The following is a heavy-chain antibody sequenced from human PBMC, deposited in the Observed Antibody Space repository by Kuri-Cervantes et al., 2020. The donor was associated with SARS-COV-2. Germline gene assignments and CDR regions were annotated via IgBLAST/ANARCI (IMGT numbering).Heavy chain of an antibody. CDR1: GYTFTSYA. Sequence: ASVKVSCKASGYTFTSYAMHWVRQAPGQRLEWMGWINAGNGNTKYSQKFQGRVTITRDTSASTAYMELSSLRSEDTAVYYCARGGDFWYFYYSMDVWGQGTTGTESS. V-gene: IGHV1-3*01. D-gene: IGHD3-3*01. CDR2: INAGNGNT. CDR3: ARGGDFWYFYYSMDV. J-gene: IGHJ6*02.